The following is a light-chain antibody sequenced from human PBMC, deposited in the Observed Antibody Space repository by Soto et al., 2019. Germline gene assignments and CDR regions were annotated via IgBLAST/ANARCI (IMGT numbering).Light chain of an antibody. CDR2: GAS. Sequence: EIVLTQSPGTLSLSPGERATLSFMASQSVTSNYLAWYQQKPGQAPRLLIHGASTRATGIPARFSGSGSGTNFTLTISGLQSEDLATYFCQQSFSTPRTFGQGTKV. CDR3: QQSFSTPRT. V-gene: IGKV3-20*01. CDR1: QSVTSNY. J-gene: IGKJ1*01.